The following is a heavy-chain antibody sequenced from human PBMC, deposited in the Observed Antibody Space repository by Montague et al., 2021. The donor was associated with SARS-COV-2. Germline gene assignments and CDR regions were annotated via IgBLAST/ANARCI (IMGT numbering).Heavy chain of an antibody. V-gene: IGHV4-38-2*02. CDR1: GSSIISGYY. CDR3: ARGGEYYDFWSGYYKGDWFDP. Sequence: SETLSLTCTVSGSSIISGYYWGWIRQPPGKGLEWIGSIYHSGSTYYNPSLKSRVTISVDTSKNQSSLKLSSVTAAATAVYYCARGGEYYDFWSGYYKGDWFDPWGQGTLVTVSS. CDR2: IYHSGST. J-gene: IGHJ5*02. D-gene: IGHD3-3*01.